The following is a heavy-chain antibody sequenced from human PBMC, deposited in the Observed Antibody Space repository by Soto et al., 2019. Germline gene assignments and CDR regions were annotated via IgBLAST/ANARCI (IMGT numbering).Heavy chain of an antibody. CDR3: ARDQYCISTSWYAVHYYYGMDV. Sequence: QVQLVESGGGVVQPGRSLRLSCAASGFTFSSYGMHWVRQAPGKGLEWVAVIWYDGSNKYYADSVKGRFTISRDNSKNTLDLQMNSLRAEDTAVYYCARDQYCISTSWYAVHYYYGMDVWGQGTTVTVSS. V-gene: IGHV3-33*01. J-gene: IGHJ6*02. CDR2: IWYDGSNK. CDR1: GFTFSSYG. D-gene: IGHD2-2*01.